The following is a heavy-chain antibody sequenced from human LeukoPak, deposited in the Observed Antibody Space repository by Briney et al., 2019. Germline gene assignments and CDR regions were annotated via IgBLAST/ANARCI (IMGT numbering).Heavy chain of an antibody. Sequence: SETLSLTCTVSSGSMRSSNWWIRVRQPPGKGLEWIGEISHRGSTNYNPSLKSRVTRSIDQSKDHFSLKLTSVTAPGTALYYCARGPASPMADRPNFDYWGQGTLVTVSS. V-gene: IGHV4-4*02. D-gene: IGHD5-24*01. CDR1: SGSMRSSNW. J-gene: IGHJ4*02. CDR2: ISHRGST. CDR3: ARGPASPMADRPNFDY.